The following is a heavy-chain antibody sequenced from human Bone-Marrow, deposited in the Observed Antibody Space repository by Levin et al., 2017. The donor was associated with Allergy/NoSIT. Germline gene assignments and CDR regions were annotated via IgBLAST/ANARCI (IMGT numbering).Heavy chain of an antibody. CDR1: GGSISSSSYY. V-gene: IGHV4-39*01. J-gene: IGHJ4*02. CDR2: IYYSGST. CDR3: ARRYCSGGSCYYFDY. Sequence: SETLSLTCTVSGGSISSSSYYWGWIRQPPGKGLEWIGNIYYSGSTYYNPSLKSRVTISVDTSKNQFSLKLSSVTAADTAVYYCARRYCSGGSCYYFDYWGQGTLVTVSS. D-gene: IGHD2-15*01.